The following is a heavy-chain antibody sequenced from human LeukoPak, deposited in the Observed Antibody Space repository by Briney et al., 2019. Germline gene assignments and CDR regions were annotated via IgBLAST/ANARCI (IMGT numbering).Heavy chain of an antibody. J-gene: IGHJ5*02. V-gene: IGHV1-18*04. CDR3: ARDKRPYCSSTSCAGYNWFDP. D-gene: IGHD2-2*01. Sequence: GASVKVSCKASGYTFTSYGISWVRQAPGQGLEWMGWISAYNGNTNYAQKLQGRATMTTDTSTSTAYMELRSLRSDDTAVYYCARDKRPYCSSTSCAGYNWFDPWGQGTLVTVSS. CDR2: ISAYNGNT. CDR1: GYTFTSYG.